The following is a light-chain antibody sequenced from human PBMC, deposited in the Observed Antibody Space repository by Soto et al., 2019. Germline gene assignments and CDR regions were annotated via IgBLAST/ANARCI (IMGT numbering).Light chain of an antibody. J-gene: IGKJ1*01. V-gene: IGKV1-5*01. Sequence: IQMTQSPSTLSASVGDRVTITCRASQSISSWLAWYQQKPGKAPKLLIYAASSLQSGVPSRFSGSGSGTDFTLTISSLQPDDFATYYCQQYNSYPWTFGQGTKVDIK. CDR1: QSISSW. CDR2: AAS. CDR3: QQYNSYPWT.